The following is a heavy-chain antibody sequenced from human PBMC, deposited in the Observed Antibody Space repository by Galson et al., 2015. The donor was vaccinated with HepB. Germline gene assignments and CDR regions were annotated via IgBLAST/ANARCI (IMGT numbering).Heavy chain of an antibody. CDR2: TRSKATNYAA. J-gene: IGHJ4*02. V-gene: IGHV3-73*01. CDR3: VRSGDFSGYSSR. D-gene: IGHD6-13*01. Sequence: SLRLSCAASGFTFSGSAIHWVRQASGKGPEWIGHTRSKATNYAALYAPSLKGRFTISRDDSKNMAYLHMRSLKTDDTAVYYCVRSGDFSGYSSRWGQGTLVTVSS. CDR1: GFTFSGSA.